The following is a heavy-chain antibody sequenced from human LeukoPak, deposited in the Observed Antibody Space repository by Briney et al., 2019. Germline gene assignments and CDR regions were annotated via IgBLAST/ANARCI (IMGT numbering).Heavy chain of an antibody. CDR1: GFNFSGYS. CDR3: AREVSEGFDF. Sequence: GALRLFCSASGFNFSGYSMNLIRRAPGKGVEWVSSFGTRSTSIYHAGSVKGRFAISRDNAKNSLYLQMNSLRAEDTALYYCAREVSEGFDFWGQGTLVTVSS. J-gene: IGHJ4*02. V-gene: IGHV3-21*01. CDR2: FGTRSTSI. D-gene: IGHD3-22*01.